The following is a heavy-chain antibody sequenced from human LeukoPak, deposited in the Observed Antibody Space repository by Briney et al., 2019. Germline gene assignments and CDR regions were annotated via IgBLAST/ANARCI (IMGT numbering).Heavy chain of an antibody. CDR2: ISGTGGST. CDR1: GITFSSYA. J-gene: IGHJ4*02. Sequence: QSGGSLRLSCVASGITFSSYAMSWVRQAPGKGLEWVSGISGTGGSTYYADSVKGRFTISRDNSKNTLYLQMNGLRAEDTAVYYCAKEGPTYGFIVVVPAATDYWGQGTLVTVSS. CDR3: AKEGPTYGFIVVVPAATDY. D-gene: IGHD2-2*01. V-gene: IGHV3-23*01.